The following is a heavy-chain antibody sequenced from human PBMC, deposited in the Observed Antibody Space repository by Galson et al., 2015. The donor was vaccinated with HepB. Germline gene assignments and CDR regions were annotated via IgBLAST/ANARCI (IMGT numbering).Heavy chain of an antibody. Sequence: SVKVSCKASGGTFSSYAISWVRQAPGQGLEWMGGIIPIFGTANYAQKFQGRVTITADESTSTAYMELSSLRSEDTAVYYCASPDPYYYDSSGYYYGGYYFDYWGQGTLVTVSS. J-gene: IGHJ4*02. V-gene: IGHV1-69*13. CDR1: GGTFSSYA. D-gene: IGHD3-22*01. CDR3: ASPDPYYYDSSGYYYGGYYFDY. CDR2: IIPIFGTA.